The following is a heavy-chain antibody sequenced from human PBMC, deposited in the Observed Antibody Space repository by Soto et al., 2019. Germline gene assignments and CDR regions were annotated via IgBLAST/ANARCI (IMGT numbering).Heavy chain of an antibody. CDR1: GYSFTRYG. J-gene: IGHJ6*02. CDR3: AMVDVYVTPSPQDV. D-gene: IGHD3-16*01. V-gene: IGHV1-18*01. Sequence: QVQLVQSGAEVKNPGASVKVSCKASGYSFTRYGIGWARQAPGQGLEWMGWFNAYNGNTNYAQNLQGRLTLTTDTSTTTAYMELRSLRSNDTAIYYCAMVDVYVTPSPQDVWGQGTTVTVSS. CDR2: FNAYNGNT.